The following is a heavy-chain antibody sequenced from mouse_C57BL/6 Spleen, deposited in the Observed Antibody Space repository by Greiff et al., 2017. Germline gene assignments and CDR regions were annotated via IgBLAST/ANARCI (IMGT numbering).Heavy chain of an antibody. Sequence: EVQLQQSGPELVKPGASVKIPCKASGYTFTDYNMDWVKQSHGKSLEWIGDINPNNGGTIYNQKFKGKATLTVDNSSSTAYLERRSLTSEDTAVYYWARQHRLAMDDWGKGTSVTVSS. CDR1: GYTFTDYN. J-gene: IGHJ4*01. V-gene: IGHV1-18*01. CDR3: ARQHRLAMDD. CDR2: INPNNGGT. D-gene: IGHD3-2*02.